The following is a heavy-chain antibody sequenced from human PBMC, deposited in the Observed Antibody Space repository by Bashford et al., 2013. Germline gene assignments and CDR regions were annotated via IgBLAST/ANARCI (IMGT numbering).Heavy chain of an antibody. CDR3: TTNTDRFDSSGFYVSPKRVDS. V-gene: IGHV3-15*01. J-gene: IGHJ1*01. D-gene: IGHD3-22*01. Sequence: VDSGGSLRLSCVDSGLTFTDAWMTWVRQAPGRGLEWVGRIRTKRDGGTADYAAQVKGRFTISRDDSKKTLFLQMDSLRPEDTAVYYCTTNTDRFDSSGFYVSPKRVDSWGPGTRVTVSS. CDR2: IRTKRDGGTA. CDR1: GLTFTDAW.